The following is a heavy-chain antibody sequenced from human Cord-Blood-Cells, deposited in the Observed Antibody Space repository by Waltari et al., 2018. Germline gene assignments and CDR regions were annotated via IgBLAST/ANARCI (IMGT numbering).Heavy chain of an antibody. D-gene: IGHD3-10*01. CDR2: ISSSGSTI. CDR1: GFTFRIYE. Sequence: EVQLVESGGGLVQPGGSLRLSCAASGFTFRIYEMNWVRQAPGKGLAWVSYISSSGSTIYYADSVKGRFTISRDNAKNSLYLQMNSLRAEDTAVYYCARDGVLLWFGELFDYWGQGTLVTVSS. J-gene: IGHJ4*02. V-gene: IGHV3-48*03. CDR3: ARDGVLLWFGELFDY.